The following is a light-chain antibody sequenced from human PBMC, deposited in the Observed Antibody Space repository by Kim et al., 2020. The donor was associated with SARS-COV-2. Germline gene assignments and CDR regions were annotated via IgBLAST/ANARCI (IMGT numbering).Light chain of an antibody. Sequence: PGARATLSCRASQNIETYLAWYQQRPGQAPRLLVYDASNRATGVPDRFSGSGSGTDFTLTISSLEPEDFSIYYCQQRNSWPPAVTFGGGTKVDIK. J-gene: IGKJ4*01. V-gene: IGKV3-11*01. CDR3: QQRNSWPPAVT. CDR2: DAS. CDR1: QNIETY.